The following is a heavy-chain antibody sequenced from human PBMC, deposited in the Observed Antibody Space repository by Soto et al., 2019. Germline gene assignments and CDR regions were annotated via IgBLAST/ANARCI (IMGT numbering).Heavy chain of an antibody. D-gene: IGHD3-16*01. CDR1: GFKFSNYA. Sequence: GRSLRLSCAASGFKFSNYAMSWVRQAPGKGLEWVSLISATGGGTYYADSVKGRFTISRDNSHNTLYLQVHSLTAEDTAVYYCAKDRRAGGNSAFYFDFWGQGAQVTVSS. CDR3: AKDRRAGGNSAFYFDF. V-gene: IGHV3-23*01. J-gene: IGHJ4*02. CDR2: ISATGGGT.